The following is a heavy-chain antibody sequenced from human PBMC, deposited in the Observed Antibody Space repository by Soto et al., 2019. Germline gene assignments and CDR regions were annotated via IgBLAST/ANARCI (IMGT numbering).Heavy chain of an antibody. Sequence: QVQLVQSGAEVKKPGSSVKVSCKASGGTFSSYAISWVRQAPGQGLEWMGERIPIFGTANYAQKVQGRDTITADESTSTAYMELSSLRSEDTAVYDCARDRGPSSGYYPYWFDPWGQGTLVTVSS. CDR2: RIPIFGTA. D-gene: IGHD3-22*01. V-gene: IGHV1-69*12. CDR1: GGTFSSYA. J-gene: IGHJ5*02. CDR3: ARDRGPSSGYYPYWFDP.